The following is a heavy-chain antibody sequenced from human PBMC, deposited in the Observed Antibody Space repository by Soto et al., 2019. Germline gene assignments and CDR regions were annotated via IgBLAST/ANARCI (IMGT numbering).Heavy chain of an antibody. V-gene: IGHV3-15*07. Sequence: PGGSLRLSCAASGFTFGNAWMNWVRQAPGKGLEWVGRIKSKTYGGTTDYAAPVEGRFTISRDDSKDTLYLQMNSLKTEDTAVYYCTTERDGSPSYWGQGALVTVSS. CDR1: GFTFGNAW. J-gene: IGHJ4*02. CDR3: TTERDGSPSY. CDR2: IKSKTYGGTT. D-gene: IGHD5-12*01.